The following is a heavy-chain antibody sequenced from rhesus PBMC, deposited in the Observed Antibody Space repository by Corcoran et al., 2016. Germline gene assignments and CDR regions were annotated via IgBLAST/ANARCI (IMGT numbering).Heavy chain of an antibody. J-gene: IGHJ4*01. CDR3: AREPGGWNSNYYDY. D-gene: IGHD1-20*01. CDR2: IKNKADGGTA. CDR1: GFTFSNYW. V-gene: IGHV3-16*02. Sequence: EVQLVESGGGLVQPGGSLRLSCAASGFTFSNYWMSWVRQAPGKGLALGGRIKNKADGGTATYAESVKGRFTISRDDSKNTLYLQMNSLKTEDTAVYYCAREPGGWNSNYYDYWGQGVLVTVSS.